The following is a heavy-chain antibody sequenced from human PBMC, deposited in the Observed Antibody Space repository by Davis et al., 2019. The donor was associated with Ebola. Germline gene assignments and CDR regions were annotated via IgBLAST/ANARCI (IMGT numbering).Heavy chain of an antibody. D-gene: IGHD3-10*01. CDR3: ARGALWFGELFTQNWFDP. CDR1: GYTFTSYA. CDR2: INTGNGNT. J-gene: IGHJ5*02. Sequence: ASVKVSCKASGYTFTSYAMHWVRQAPGQRLEWMGWINTGNGNTKYSQKFQGRVTMTRNTSISTAYMELSSLRSEDTAVYYCARGALWFGELFTQNWFDPWGQGTLVTVSS. V-gene: IGHV1-3*04.